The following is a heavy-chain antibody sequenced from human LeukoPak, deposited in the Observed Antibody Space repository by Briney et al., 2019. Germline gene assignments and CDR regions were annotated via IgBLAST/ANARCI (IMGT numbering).Heavy chain of an antibody. D-gene: IGHD3-22*01. Sequence: GGSLRLSCAASGFTFSSYAMSWVRQAPGKGPEWVSAISGSGGSTYYADSVKGRFTISRDNSKNTLYLQMNSLRAEDTAVYYCAKSGSITMIVVVDNWGQGTLVTVSS. CDR3: AKSGSITMIVVVDN. CDR2: ISGSGGST. V-gene: IGHV3-23*01. CDR1: GFTFSSYA. J-gene: IGHJ4*02.